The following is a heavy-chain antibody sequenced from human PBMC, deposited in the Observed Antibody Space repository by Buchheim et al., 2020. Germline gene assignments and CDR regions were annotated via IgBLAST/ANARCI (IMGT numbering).Heavy chain of an antibody. J-gene: IGHJ4*02. CDR3: ATSIADTLPEIDY. D-gene: IGHD1-14*01. V-gene: IGHV1-69*04. CDR2: IIPILGIA. Sequence: QVQLVQSGAEVKKPGSSVKVSCKASGGTFSSYAISWVRQAPGQGLEWMGRIIPILGIANYAQKFQGRVPITADPPTSTAYMELSSLRSEDTGVYYCATSIADTLPEIDYWGQGTL. CDR1: GGTFSSYA.